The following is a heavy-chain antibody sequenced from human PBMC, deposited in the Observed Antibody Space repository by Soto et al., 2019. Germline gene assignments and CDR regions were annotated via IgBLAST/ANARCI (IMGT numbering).Heavy chain of an antibody. Sequence: EVQLVESGGGLVQPGGSLRLSCAASGFTFSSYDMHWVRQATGKGLEWVSAIGTAGDTYYPGSVKGRFTISRENAKNSLYLQMTSRRAGDTAVYYCARGRSGGELLGDWFDPWGQGTLVTVSS. J-gene: IGHJ5*02. V-gene: IGHV3-13*01. CDR2: IGTAGDT. D-gene: IGHD1-7*01. CDR1: GFTFSSYD. CDR3: ARGRSGGELLGDWFDP.